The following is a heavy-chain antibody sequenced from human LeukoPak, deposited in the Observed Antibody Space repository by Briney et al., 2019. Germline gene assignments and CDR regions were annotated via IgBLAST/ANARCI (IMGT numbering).Heavy chain of an antibody. CDR1: GGSISSGGYY. J-gene: IGHJ4*02. CDR3: ARTLDCSSTSCYRGWYDY. D-gene: IGHD2-2*01. Sequence: SETLSLTCTVSGGSISSGGYYWSWIRQPPGKGLEWIGYIYHSGSTYYNPSLKSRVTISVDRSKNQFSLKLSSVTAADTAVYYCARTLDCSSTSCYRGWYDYWGQGTLVTVSS. V-gene: IGHV4-30-2*02. CDR2: IYHSGST.